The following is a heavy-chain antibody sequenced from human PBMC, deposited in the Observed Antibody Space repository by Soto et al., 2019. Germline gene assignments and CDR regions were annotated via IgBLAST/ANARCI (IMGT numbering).Heavy chain of an antibody. CDR3: ARSDVDCISTSCHLVY. D-gene: IGHD2-2*01. CDR1: GGSVSSGTHY. CDR2: IYYSGST. Sequence: QVQLQESGPGLVKPSETLSLTCTVSGGSVSSGTHYWNWIRQPPGKGLEWVGYIYYSGSTNYNPSLKSRVIMSVDTSKNQFSLKLSSVTAADTAVYYCARSDVDCISTSCHLVYWGQGTLVTVSS. J-gene: IGHJ4*02. V-gene: IGHV4-61*01.